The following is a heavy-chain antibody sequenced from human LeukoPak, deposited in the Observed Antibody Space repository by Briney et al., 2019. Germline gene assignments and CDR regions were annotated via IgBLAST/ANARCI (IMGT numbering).Heavy chain of an antibody. CDR3: AEGGITMIVVVFDY. J-gene: IGHJ4*02. CDR1: GFTFDDYA. CDR2: ISWNSGSI. Sequence: GGSLRLSCAASGFTFDDYATHWVRQAPGKGLEWVSGISWNSGSIGYADSVKGRFTISRDNAKNSLYLQMNSLRAEDTALYYCAEGGITMIVVVFDYWGQGTLVTVSS. D-gene: IGHD3-22*01. V-gene: IGHV3-9*01.